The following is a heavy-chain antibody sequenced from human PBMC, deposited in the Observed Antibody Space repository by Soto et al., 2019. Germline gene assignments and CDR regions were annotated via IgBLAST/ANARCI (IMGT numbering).Heavy chain of an antibody. J-gene: IGHJ4*02. D-gene: IGHD6-6*01. CDR1: DYSISSGYY. Sequence: ASETLSLTCAVSDYSISSGYYWGWIRQPPGKGLEWIGSIYHSGSTYYNPSLKSRVTISVDTSKNQFSLKLSSVTAADTAMYYCARAEYSSSSFFDCWGQGTLVTVSS. CDR2: IYHSGST. CDR3: ARAEYSSSSFFDC. V-gene: IGHV4-38-2*01.